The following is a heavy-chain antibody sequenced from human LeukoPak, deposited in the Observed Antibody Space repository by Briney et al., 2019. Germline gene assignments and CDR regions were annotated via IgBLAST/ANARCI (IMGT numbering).Heavy chain of an antibody. CDR3: AKGQELDDGVFDS. CDR1: GFTFSSIA. J-gene: IGHJ4*02. Sequence: GGSLRLSCAASGFTFSSIAMTWVRQAPGKGLEWVSTIRSNGGTTYNADSVKGRFTISRDNSKKTLYLQLNSLRVEDTAIYYCAKGQELDDGVFDSWGQGTLVTVSS. CDR2: IRSNGGTT. D-gene: IGHD1-1*01. V-gene: IGHV3-23*01.